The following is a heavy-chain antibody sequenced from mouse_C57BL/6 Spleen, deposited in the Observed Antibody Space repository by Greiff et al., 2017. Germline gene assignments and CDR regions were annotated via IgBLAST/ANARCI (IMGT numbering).Heavy chain of an antibody. CDR2: IYPGSGNT. V-gene: IGHV1-76*01. D-gene: IGHD1-1*01. Sequence: QVQLKESGAELVRPGASVKLSCKASGYTFTDYYINWVKQRPGQGLEWIARIYPGSGNTYYNEKFKGKATLTAEKSSSTAYMQLSSLTSEDSAVYFCARGGTVVATDYWGQGTTLTVSS. CDR1: GYTFTDYY. CDR3: ARGGTVVATDY. J-gene: IGHJ2*01.